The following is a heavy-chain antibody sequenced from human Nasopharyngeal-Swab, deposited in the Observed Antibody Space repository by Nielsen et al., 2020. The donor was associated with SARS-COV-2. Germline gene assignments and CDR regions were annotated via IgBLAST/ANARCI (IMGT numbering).Heavy chain of an antibody. J-gene: IGHJ4*02. D-gene: IGHD3-10*01. CDR3: AREAYYYGSGTYDS. Sequence: RQAPGKGLEWIGYLYYSGITNYNPSLMSRVTISIDKSKNQFSLNLSSVNAADTAAYFCAREAYYYGSGTYDSWGQGTLVTVSS. CDR2: LYYSGIT. V-gene: IGHV4-59*01.